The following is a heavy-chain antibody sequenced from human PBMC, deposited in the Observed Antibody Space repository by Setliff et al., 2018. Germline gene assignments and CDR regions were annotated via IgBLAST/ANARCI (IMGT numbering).Heavy chain of an antibody. Sequence: SVKVSCKASGGPFSSYAISWVRQAPGQGLEWMGRIIPIFGTANYAQRFQGRVTITADKSTSTAYMELSSLRSEDTAVYYCARDPWQWLTTFTTAEYFQHWGQGTLVTVSS. J-gene: IGHJ1*01. CDR3: ARDPWQWLTTFTTAEYFQH. CDR2: IIPIFGTA. CDR1: GGPFSSYA. V-gene: IGHV1-69*06. D-gene: IGHD6-19*01.